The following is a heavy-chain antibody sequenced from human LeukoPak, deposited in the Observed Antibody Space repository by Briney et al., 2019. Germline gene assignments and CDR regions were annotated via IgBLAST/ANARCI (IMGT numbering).Heavy chain of an antibody. CDR2: AYSDGNT. CDR3: ARLFGSGWPGYFYYAMDV. V-gene: IGHV3-66*04. J-gene: IGHJ6*02. Sequence: GGSLRLSCAASGIPVNSTYISWVRQAPGKGLEWVSAAYSDGNTYYAGSVKGRFTISRDNSKNALFLQMNSLRDEDTAVYYCARLFGSGWPGYFYYAMDVWGQGTTVAVSS. D-gene: IGHD6-19*01. CDR1: GIPVNSTY.